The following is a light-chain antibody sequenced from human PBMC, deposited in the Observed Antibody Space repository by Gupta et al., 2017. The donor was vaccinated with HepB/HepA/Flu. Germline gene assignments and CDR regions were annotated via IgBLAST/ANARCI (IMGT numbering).Light chain of an antibody. V-gene: IGLV1-40*01. CDR3: QSYDSSLSAVV. Sequence: QSVLTQPPSVSGAPGQRVTISCTWSSSNIGAGYDVHWYQQLPGTAPKLLIYGNSNRPSGVPDRCSGSKSGTSASLAITGRQAEDEADYYCQSYDSSLSAVVFGGGTKLTVL. CDR1: SSNIGAGYD. CDR2: GNS. J-gene: IGLJ2*01.